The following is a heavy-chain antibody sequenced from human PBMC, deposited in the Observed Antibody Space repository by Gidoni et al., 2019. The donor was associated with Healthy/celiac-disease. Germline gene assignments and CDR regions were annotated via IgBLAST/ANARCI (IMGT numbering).Heavy chain of an antibody. D-gene: IGHD3-16*01. Sequence: QLQLQESGPGLVKPSETLSLTCTVSGGSISRYYWSWIRQPPGKGLEWIGYIYYSGRTNYNPSLKSRVTISVDTSKNQFSLKLSSVTAADTAVYYGARTLGGWGTKPYYYYGMDVWGQGTTVTVSS. J-gene: IGHJ6*02. CDR2: IYYSGRT. CDR1: GGSISRYY. V-gene: IGHV4-59*01. CDR3: ARTLGGWGTKPYYYYGMDV.